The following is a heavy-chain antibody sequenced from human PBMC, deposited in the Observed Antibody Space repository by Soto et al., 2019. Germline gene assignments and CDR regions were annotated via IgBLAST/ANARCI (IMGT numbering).Heavy chain of an antibody. CDR3: ARLPHYYDSSGYPLTTTGDLYYYGMDV. CDR2: IDPSDSYT. Sequence: PXEXLKIYCKSSGYXFTSYLIIWVRHMPGKGLECIGRIDPSDSYTNYSPSFQGHVTISADKSISTAYLQWSSLKASDNAMYYCARLPHYYDSSGYPLTTTGDLYYYGMDVWGQGTTLTVS. J-gene: IGHJ6*02. CDR1: GYXFTSYL. D-gene: IGHD3-22*01. V-gene: IGHV5-10-1*01.